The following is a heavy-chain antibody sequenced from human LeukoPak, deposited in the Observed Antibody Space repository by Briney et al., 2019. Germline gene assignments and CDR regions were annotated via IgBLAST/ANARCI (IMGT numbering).Heavy chain of an antibody. CDR3: AKREGESGGWGFFDY. V-gene: IGHV3-23*01. CDR2: KGNSAGDT. J-gene: IGHJ4*02. CDR1: GFTFSSYG. Sequence: GGSLRLSCAAAGFTFSSYGMCWVRQPPGKGLEWVSCKGNSAGDTFYAESVRGRFTTSRDNSRNTLFLEMNSLRVEDTAIYYCAKREGESGGWGFFDYWGPGALVTVSS. D-gene: IGHD6-19*01.